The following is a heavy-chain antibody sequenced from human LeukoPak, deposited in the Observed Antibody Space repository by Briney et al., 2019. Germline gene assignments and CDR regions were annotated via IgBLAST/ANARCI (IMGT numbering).Heavy chain of an antibody. CDR3: ARDHPYYYDSSGPRFDY. CDR1: GFTFSNYA. J-gene: IGHJ4*02. Sequence: PGGSLRLSCAASGFTFSNYAMSWVRQAPGKGLEWVAVISYDGSNKYYADSVKGRFTISRDNSKNTLYLQMNSLRAEDTAVYYCARDHPYYYDSSGPRFDYWGQGTLVTVSS. CDR2: ISYDGSNK. D-gene: IGHD3-22*01. V-gene: IGHV3-30-3*01.